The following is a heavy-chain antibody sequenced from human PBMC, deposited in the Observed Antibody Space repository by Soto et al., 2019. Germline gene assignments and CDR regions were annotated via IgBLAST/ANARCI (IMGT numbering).Heavy chain of an antibody. CDR2: IYYSGST. CDR1: GGSLSSGGYY. Sequence: QVQLQESGPGLVKPSQTLSLSCTVSGGSLSSGGYYWSWIRQHSGKGLEWIGFIYYSGSTYYNPSLKSRVTISVDTSQNQFSLKLSSVSAADSAVYYCARDTQRGYSGYFDSRGQGTLVTVSS. J-gene: IGHJ4*02. CDR3: ARDTQRGYSGYFDS. D-gene: IGHD5-12*01. V-gene: IGHV4-31*03.